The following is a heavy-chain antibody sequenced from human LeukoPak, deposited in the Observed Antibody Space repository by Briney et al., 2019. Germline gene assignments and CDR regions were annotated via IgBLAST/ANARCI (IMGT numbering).Heavy chain of an antibody. V-gene: IGHV3-43*02. CDR2: IKGDARTT. J-gene: IGHJ4*02. D-gene: IGHD6-19*01. CDR3: VRDRGSGWDFDY. CDR1: GFTFRNYD. Sequence: GGSLRLSCATSGFTFRNYDVHWVRHPPGKGLEWVSLIKGDARTTYYANSVKGRFTISRDNSKNSLFLQMNSLSTEDTAFYYCVRDRGSGWDFDYWGQGTLVTVSS.